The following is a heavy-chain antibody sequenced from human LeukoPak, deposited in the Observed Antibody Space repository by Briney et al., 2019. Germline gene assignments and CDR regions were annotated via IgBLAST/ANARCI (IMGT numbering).Heavy chain of an antibody. J-gene: IGHJ4*02. V-gene: IGHV4-38-2*02. Sequence: SETLSLTCTVSGYSISSGYYRGWIRQPPGKGLEWIGSIYHSGSTYYNPCLKSRVTISVDTSKNQFPLKLSSVTAAETAVYYCASDFAGSAYDYVWGSYRPLNYFDYWGQGTLVTVSS. CDR1: GYSISSGYY. D-gene: IGHD3-16*02. CDR3: ASDFAGSAYDYVWGSYRPLNYFDY. CDR2: IYHSGST.